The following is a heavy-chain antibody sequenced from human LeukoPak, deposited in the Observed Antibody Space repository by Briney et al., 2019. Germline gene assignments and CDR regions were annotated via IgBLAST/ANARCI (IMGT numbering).Heavy chain of an antibody. CDR1: GFTFSSSA. CDR2: INSYGSAT. Sequence: PGGSLRLACAASGFTFSSSAMTWVRQAPGKGLEWVSAINSYGSATHDADSVKGRFTISRDNSNNKLYLQMNRLRAEDTAVYYCAKRISGRYSSAWYFDDWGRGTLVVVSS. V-gene: IGHV3-23*01. J-gene: IGHJ4*02. D-gene: IGHD6-19*01. CDR3: AKRISGRYSSAWYFDD.